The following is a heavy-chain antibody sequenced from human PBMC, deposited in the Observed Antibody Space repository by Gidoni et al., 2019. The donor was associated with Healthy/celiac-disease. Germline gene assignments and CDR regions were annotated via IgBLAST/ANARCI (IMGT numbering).Heavy chain of an antibody. CDR1: GGSISSSSYS. Sequence: QLQLQESGPGLVKPSETLSLTCTVSGGSISSSSYSWGWIRQPPGKGLEWIGSIYYGGSTYYNPSLKSRVTISVDTSKNQFSLKLSSVTAADTAVYYCARGDQARWLRDAFDIWGQGTMVTVSS. CDR3: ARGDQARWLRDAFDI. J-gene: IGHJ3*02. CDR2: IYYGGST. V-gene: IGHV4-39*07. D-gene: IGHD5-12*01.